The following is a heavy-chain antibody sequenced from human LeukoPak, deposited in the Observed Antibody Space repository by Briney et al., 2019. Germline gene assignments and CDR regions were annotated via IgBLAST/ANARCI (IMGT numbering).Heavy chain of an antibody. V-gene: IGHV4-34*01. CDR2: INHSGST. J-gene: IGHJ4*02. CDR1: GGSFSGYY. Sequence: PSETLSLTCAVYGGSFSGYYWSWIRQPPGKGLEWIGEINHSGSTNYNPSLKSRVTISVDTSKNQFSLKLSSVTAADTAVYYCARSAEQQPAGYFDYWGQGTLSPSPQ. D-gene: IGHD6-13*01. CDR3: ARSAEQQPAGYFDY.